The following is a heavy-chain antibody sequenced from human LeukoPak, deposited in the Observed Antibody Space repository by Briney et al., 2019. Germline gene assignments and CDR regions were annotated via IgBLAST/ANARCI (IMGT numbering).Heavy chain of an antibody. V-gene: IGHV1-24*01. J-gene: IGHJ5*02. CDR1: GYTLTELF. Sequence: ASVKVSCKVSGYTLTELFIHRVRQAPGKGLEWMGGFDPEDGETIYAQKFQGRVTVTEDTSTDTAYMELSSLRSEDTAVYYCATVSYRFNWFDPWGQGTLVTVSS. CDR3: ATVSYRFNWFDP. D-gene: IGHD1-26*01. CDR2: FDPEDGET.